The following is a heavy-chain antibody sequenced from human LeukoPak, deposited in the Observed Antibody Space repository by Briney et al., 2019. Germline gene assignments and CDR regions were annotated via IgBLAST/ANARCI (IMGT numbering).Heavy chain of an antibody. CDR2: IYYSGST. CDR3: ARSGSGYYLNWFDR. Sequence: SETLSLTCTVSGGSISSSSYYWGWIRQPPGKGLEWIGSIYYSGSTYYNPSPKSRVTISVDTSKNQFSLKLSSVTAADTAVYDWARSGSGYYLNWFDRWGQGTLVTVSS. J-gene: IGHJ5*02. D-gene: IGHD3-3*01. CDR1: GGSISSSSYY. V-gene: IGHV4-39*01.